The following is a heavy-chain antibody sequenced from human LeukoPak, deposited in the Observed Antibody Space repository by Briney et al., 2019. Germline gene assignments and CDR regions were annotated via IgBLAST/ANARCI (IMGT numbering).Heavy chain of an antibody. Sequence: GGSLRLSCAASGITFSSYAMHWVRQAPGKGLEWVAVISYDGSNKYYADSVKGRFTISRDNSKNTLYLQMNSLRAEDTAVYYCARDRNDFWSGYYTYYFDYWGQGTLVTVSS. D-gene: IGHD3-3*01. CDR3: ARDRNDFWSGYYTYYFDY. CDR2: ISYDGSNK. V-gene: IGHV3-30-3*01. J-gene: IGHJ4*02. CDR1: GITFSSYA.